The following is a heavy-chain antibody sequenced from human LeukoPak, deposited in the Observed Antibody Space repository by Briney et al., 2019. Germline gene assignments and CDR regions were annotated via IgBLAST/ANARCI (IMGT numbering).Heavy chain of an antibody. D-gene: IGHD2-15*01. Sequence: ASVTVSCKASGYTFTSDINWVRQAPGQGLEWMGWMNPNTYNTGYAQKFQGRVTMTRETSVSTAYMELTSLRSEDTAVYYCVRAAVSGYCSDGSCYRLDYWGQGTLLIVSS. J-gene: IGHJ4*02. CDR2: MNPNTYNT. CDR3: VRAAVSGYCSDGSCYRLDY. V-gene: IGHV1-8*01. CDR1: GYTFTSD.